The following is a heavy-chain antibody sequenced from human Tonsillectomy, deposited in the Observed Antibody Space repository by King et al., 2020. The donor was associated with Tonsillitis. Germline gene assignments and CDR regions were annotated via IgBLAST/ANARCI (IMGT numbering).Heavy chain of an antibody. CDR1: GFTFSSYA. D-gene: IGHD3-22*01. CDR2: ISGSGGSK. V-gene: IGHV3-23*04. Sequence: VQLVESGGGLVQPGGSLRLSCAASGFTFSSYAMSWVRQAPGKGLEWVSAISGSGGSKYYADSVKGRFTISRDNSKNTLYLQMNSLRAEDTAVYYCAKWFSLHPQLTAQYYFDYWGPGTLVTVSS. J-gene: IGHJ4*02. CDR3: AKWFSLHPQLTAQYYFDY.